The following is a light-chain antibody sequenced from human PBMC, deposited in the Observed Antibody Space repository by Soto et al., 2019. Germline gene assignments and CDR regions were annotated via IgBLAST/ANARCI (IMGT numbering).Light chain of an antibody. CDR3: GTWDSSLSALV. V-gene: IGLV1-51*01. Sequence: QSVLTQPPSVSAAPGQTVTISCSGGSSNIGNSHVSWYQQLPGTAPKLLIYDNNKRPSGIPDRFSGSKSGTSATLGITGLQTGDEADYYCGTWDSSLSALVFGGGTKLTVL. J-gene: IGLJ2*01. CDR1: SSNIGNSH. CDR2: DNN.